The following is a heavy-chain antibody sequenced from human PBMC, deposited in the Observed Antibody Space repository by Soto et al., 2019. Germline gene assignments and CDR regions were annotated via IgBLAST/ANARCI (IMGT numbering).Heavy chain of an antibody. CDR3: AREGDGYNLFAF. J-gene: IGHJ4*02. CDR2: IIPILGIA. V-gene: IGHV1-69*08. CDR1: GGTFSSYT. Sequence: QVQLVQSGAEVKKPGSSVKVSCKASGGTFSSYTISWVRQAPGQGLEWMGRIIPILGIANYAQKSQGRVTITADKSTSTAYRALSSVRSEDTAVYYCAREGDGYNLFAFWGQGTLVTVSS. D-gene: IGHD5-12*01.